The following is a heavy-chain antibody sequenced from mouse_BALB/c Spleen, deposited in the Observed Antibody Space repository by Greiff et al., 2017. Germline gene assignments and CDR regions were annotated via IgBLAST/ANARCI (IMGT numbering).Heavy chain of an antibody. V-gene: IGHV1S22*01. J-gene: IGHJ3*01. Sequence: LQQPGSELVRPGASVKLSCKASGYTFTSYWMHWVKQRHGQGLEWIGNIYPGSGSTNYDEKFKSKGTLTVDTSSSTAYMQLSSLTSEDTAVYYCARGVLDYGSFWGQGTLVTVSA. D-gene: IGHD1-1*01. CDR2: IYPGSGST. CDR1: GYTFTSYW. CDR3: ARGVLDYGSF.